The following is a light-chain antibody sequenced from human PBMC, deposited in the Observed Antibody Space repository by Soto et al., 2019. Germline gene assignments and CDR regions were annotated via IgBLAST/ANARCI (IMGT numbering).Light chain of an antibody. CDR3: QQYSNWPLT. CDR1: QSVSSS. V-gene: IGKV3-15*01. Sequence: ETVMTQSPATLSVSPGKRATLSCRASQSVSSSLAWYQQKPGQAPRLLIYDASTRATDVPARFSGSGSGTEFTLTVSSPQSEDFAVYHCQQYSNWPLTFGGGTKVEIK. J-gene: IGKJ4*01. CDR2: DAS.